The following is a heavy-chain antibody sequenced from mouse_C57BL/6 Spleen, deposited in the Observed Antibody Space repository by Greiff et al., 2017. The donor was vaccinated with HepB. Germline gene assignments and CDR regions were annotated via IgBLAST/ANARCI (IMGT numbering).Heavy chain of an antibody. V-gene: IGHV5-6*01. CDR2: ISSGGSYT. CDR3: ARHRRYDYDRWYFDV. Sequence: EVKLMESGGDLVKPGGSLKLSCAASGFTFSSYGMSWVRQTPDKRLEWVATISSGGSYTYYPDSVKGRFTISRDNAKNTLYLQMSSLKSEDTAMYYCARHRRYDYDRWYFDVWGTGTTVTVSS. J-gene: IGHJ1*03. D-gene: IGHD2-4*01. CDR1: GFTFSSYG.